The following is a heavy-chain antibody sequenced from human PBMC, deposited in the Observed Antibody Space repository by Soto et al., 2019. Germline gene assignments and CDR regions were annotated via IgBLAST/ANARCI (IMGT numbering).Heavy chain of an antibody. V-gene: IGHV4-34*01. CDR3: ARGWDYGDYT. CDR1: GGSFSGYY. J-gene: IGHJ5*02. D-gene: IGHD4-17*01. Sequence: SETLSLTCAVYGGSFSGYYWSWIRQPPGKGLEWIGEINHSGSTNYNPSLKSRVTISVDTSKNQFSLKLSSVTAADTAVYYCARGWDYGDYTWGQGTLVTVSS. CDR2: INHSGST.